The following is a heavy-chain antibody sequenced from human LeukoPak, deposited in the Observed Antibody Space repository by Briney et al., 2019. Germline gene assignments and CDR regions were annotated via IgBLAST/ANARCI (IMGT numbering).Heavy chain of an antibody. CDR3: AKKVPAATYYYYYYMDV. CDR1: GFTFSSYA. Sequence: GGSLRLSCAASGFTFSSYAMSWVRQAPGKGLEWVLSISGSGGSTYYADSVKGRFTISRDNSKNTLYLQMNSLRAEDTAVYYCAKKVPAATYYYYYYMDVWGKGTTVTVSS. V-gene: IGHV3-23*01. J-gene: IGHJ6*03. D-gene: IGHD2-2*01. CDR2: ISGSGGST.